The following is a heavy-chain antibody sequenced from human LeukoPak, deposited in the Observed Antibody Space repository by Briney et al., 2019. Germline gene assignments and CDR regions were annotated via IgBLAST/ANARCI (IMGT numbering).Heavy chain of an antibody. CDR1: GYTFTGYY. Sequence: GASVKVSCKASGYTFTGYYMHWVRQAPGQGLEWMGWINPNSGGTNYAQKFQGRVTMTRDTSISTAYMELSRLGSDDTAVYYCASLVAVAGATGYYYYGMDVWGQGTTVTVSS. CDR2: INPNSGGT. CDR3: ASLVAVAGATGYYYYGMDV. V-gene: IGHV1-2*02. D-gene: IGHD6-19*01. J-gene: IGHJ6*02.